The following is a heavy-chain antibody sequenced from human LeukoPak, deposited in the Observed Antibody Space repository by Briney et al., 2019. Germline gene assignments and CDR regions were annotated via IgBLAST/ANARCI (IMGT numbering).Heavy chain of an antibody. CDR2: FDPEDGET. CDR1: GYTLTELS. J-gene: IGHJ4*02. D-gene: IGHD3-16*02. Sequence: ASVKVSCKVSGYTLTELSMHWVRQAPGKGLEWMGGFDPEDGETIYAQKFQGRVTMTEDTSTDTAYMELSSLRSEDTAVYYCATDLRDYVWGRDRRFDYWGQGTLVTVSS. V-gene: IGHV1-24*01. CDR3: ATDLRDYVWGRDRRFDY.